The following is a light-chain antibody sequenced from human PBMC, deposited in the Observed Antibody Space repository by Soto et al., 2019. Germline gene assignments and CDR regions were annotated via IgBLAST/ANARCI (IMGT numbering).Light chain of an antibody. V-gene: IGKV3-15*01. CDR3: QQYNNWPPIT. CDR1: QSVSSN. CDR2: SAS. Sequence: EIVMTQSPATLSVSPGERATLSCRASQSVSSNLAWYQQKPGQAPRLLIYSASTKATGVPARFSGSGSGTEFTLTINSLQSEDCAVYYCQQYNNWPPITFGRGTRLEIK. J-gene: IGKJ5*01.